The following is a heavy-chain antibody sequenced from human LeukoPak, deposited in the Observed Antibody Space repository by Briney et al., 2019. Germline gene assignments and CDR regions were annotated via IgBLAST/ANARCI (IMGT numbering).Heavy chain of an antibody. V-gene: IGHV3-33*06. CDR1: GFTFSSYG. D-gene: IGHD5-12*01. CDR3: AKGGGSDFFDY. J-gene: IGHJ4*02. Sequence: GGSLRLSCAASGFTFSSYGMHWVRQAPGKGLEWVAVIWYDGSNKYYADSVKGRFTISRDNSKNTLYLQMNSLRAEDTAVYYCAKGGGSDFFDYWGQGTLVTVSS. CDR2: IWYDGSNK.